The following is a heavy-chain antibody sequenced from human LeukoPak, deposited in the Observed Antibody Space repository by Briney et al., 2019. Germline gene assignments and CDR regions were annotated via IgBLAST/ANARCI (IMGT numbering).Heavy chain of an antibody. CDR3: AKWGDYDVLTGYYVSDY. J-gene: IGHJ4*02. CDR2: ITGSGGNT. V-gene: IGHV3-23*01. Sequence: GGSLRLSCAASGFTFSNYAMSWVRQAPEKGLEWVSAITGSGGNTYYADSVKGRFTISRDNSKNTVFLEMNSLRAEDTAVYYCAKWGDYDVLTGYYVSDYWGQGTLVTVSS. D-gene: IGHD3-9*01. CDR1: GFTFSNYA.